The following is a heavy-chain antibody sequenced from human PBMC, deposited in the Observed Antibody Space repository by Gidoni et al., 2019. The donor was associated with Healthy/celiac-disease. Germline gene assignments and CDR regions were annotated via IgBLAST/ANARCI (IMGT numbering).Heavy chain of an antibody. CDR2: IYTSGST. J-gene: IGHJ4*02. CDR1: GGSISSYY. Sequence: QVQLQESGPGLVKPSETLSLTSTDSGGSISSYYWRWIRQPAGKGLEWIGRIYTSGSTNYNPSLKSRVTMAVDTYKNQFSLKLSSVTAADTAVYYCARDVSSRGLFDYWGQGTLVTVSS. V-gene: IGHV4-4*07. CDR3: ARDVSSRGLFDY. D-gene: IGHD6-6*01.